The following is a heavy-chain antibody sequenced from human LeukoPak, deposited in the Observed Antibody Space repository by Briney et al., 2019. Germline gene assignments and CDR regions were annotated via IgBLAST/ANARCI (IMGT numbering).Heavy chain of an antibody. V-gene: IGHV1-46*01. Sequence: ASVKVSCKASGYIFTNYYMHWVRQAPGQGLEWMGTINPSGGCTTYAQKFQGRVTMTRDTSTSTVYMELSSLRSEDTAVYYCARNHGSAYYRAPRHWGQGTLVTVSS. CDR2: INPSGGCT. CDR3: ARNHGSAYYRAPRH. CDR1: GYIFTNYY. D-gene: IGHD3-10*01. J-gene: IGHJ4*02.